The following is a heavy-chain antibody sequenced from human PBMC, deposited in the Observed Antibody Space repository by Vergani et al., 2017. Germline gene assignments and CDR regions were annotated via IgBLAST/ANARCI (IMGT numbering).Heavy chain of an antibody. CDR2: IVVGSGNT. Sequence: QMQLVQSGPEVKKPGTSVKVSCKASGFTFTSSAMQWVRQARGQRLEWIGWIVVGSGNTNYAQKLQGRVTMTTDTSTSTAYMELRSLRSDDTAVYYCARAGDILTGYYTPFDYWGQGTLVTVSS. D-gene: IGHD3-9*01. V-gene: IGHV1-58*02. CDR3: ARAGDILTGYYTPFDY. J-gene: IGHJ4*02. CDR1: GFTFTSSA.